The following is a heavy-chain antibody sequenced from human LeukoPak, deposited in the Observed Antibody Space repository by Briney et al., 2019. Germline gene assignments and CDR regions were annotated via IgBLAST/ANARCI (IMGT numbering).Heavy chain of an antibody. Sequence: VGSLRLSCAASGFTFSNYNMNWVRQVPGKGLEWVSYISSSSSAIYYTHSVRGRFTISRDNAKTSLYLQMNSLRDEDTAVYYCARDRYCGGDCSDAFDIWGRGTTVTVSS. D-gene: IGHD2-21*02. CDR2: ISSSSSAI. CDR1: GFTFSNYN. V-gene: IGHV3-48*02. J-gene: IGHJ3*02. CDR3: ARDRYCGGDCSDAFDI.